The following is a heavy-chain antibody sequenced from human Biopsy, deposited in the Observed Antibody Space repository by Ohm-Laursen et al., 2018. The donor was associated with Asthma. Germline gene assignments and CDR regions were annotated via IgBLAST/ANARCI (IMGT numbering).Heavy chain of an antibody. D-gene: IGHD5-24*01. J-gene: IGHJ4*03. CDR3: ALFKMSTSMAFEY. V-gene: IGHV2-5*02. CDR1: GFSLSTRGVG. CDR2: TYWDADK. Sequence: TTQTLTLTCSFSGFSLSTRGVGVGWIRQPPGKALDWLALTYWDADKRYSPSLKTRLTITKDTSNNQVVLTLTNVDPVDTATYYCALFKMSTSMAFEYWGQGTTVTVSS.